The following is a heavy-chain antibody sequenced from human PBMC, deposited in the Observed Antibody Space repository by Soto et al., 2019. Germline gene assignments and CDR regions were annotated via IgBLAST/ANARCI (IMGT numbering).Heavy chain of an antibody. D-gene: IGHD6-13*01. Sequence: QVQLVQSGAEVKKPGSSVKVSCKASGGTFSSYAISWVRQAPGQGLEWMGGIIPIFGTANYAQKFQGRVMITADKSTSTAYMQLSSLRSEDTAVYYCARGRGIAAAGILDYWGQGTLVTVSS. CDR2: IIPIFGTA. CDR3: ARGRGIAAAGILDY. V-gene: IGHV1-69*06. CDR1: GGTFSSYA. J-gene: IGHJ4*02.